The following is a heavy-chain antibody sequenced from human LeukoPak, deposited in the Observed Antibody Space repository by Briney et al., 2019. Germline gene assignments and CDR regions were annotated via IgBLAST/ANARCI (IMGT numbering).Heavy chain of an antibody. CDR3: ARLIRWDRYDTSGFDY. Sequence: PGESLKISCKGSGYSFTNYWIGWVRQMPGKGLEWIRITYPGDSDTRYSPPFQGQVTISADKSISTAYLQWSSLKASDTAMYHCARLIRWDRYDTSGFDYWGQGTLVTVSS. CDR1: GYSFTNYW. D-gene: IGHD3-22*01. J-gene: IGHJ4*02. CDR2: TYPGDSDT. V-gene: IGHV5-51*01.